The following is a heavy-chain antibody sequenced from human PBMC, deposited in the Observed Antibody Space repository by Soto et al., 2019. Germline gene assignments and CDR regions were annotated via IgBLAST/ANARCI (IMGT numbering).Heavy chain of an antibody. V-gene: IGHV3-23*01. CDR1: GFTFSSYA. J-gene: IGHJ4*02. D-gene: IGHD3-22*01. Sequence: LRLSCAASGFTFSSYAMSWVRQAPGKGLEWVSAISGSGGSTYYADSVKGRFTISRDNSKNTLYLQMNSLRAEDTAVYYCAGGVYYYDSSGPLDYWGQGTLVTVSS. CDR2: ISGSGGST. CDR3: AGGVYYYDSSGPLDY.